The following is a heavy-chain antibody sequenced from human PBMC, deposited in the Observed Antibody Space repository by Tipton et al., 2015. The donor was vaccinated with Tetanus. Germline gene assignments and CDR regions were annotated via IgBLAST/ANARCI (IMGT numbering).Heavy chain of an antibody. V-gene: IGHV3-30-3*01. J-gene: IGHJ4*02. D-gene: IGHD5-18*01. Sequence: EASGITFSSFAMHWVRQAPGKGLEWVSFIAHDGNYKYEVESVKGRFTISRDNSGSTLFLQMNSLSAEDTAVYYCAKTKRGYSYGSFDDWGQGTLVTVSS. CDR3: AKTKRGYSYGSFDD. CDR2: IAHDGNYK. CDR1: GITFSSFA.